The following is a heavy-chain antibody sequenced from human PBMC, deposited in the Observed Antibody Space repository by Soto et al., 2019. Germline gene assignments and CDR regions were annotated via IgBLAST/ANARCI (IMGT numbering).Heavy chain of an antibody. D-gene: IGHD2-2*01. V-gene: IGHV1-18*01. J-gene: IGHJ4*02. Sequence: QVQLVQSGPEVKKPRASVKVSCKATGYTFRSYGVTWVRQAPGQGLEWMGWISGYNGNTEYAQKLQGRVTMTTDTSTSTVYMELRSLGSADTAVYYCARDRGVVTSGSAYYFDYWGQGTLVTVSS. CDR3: ARDRGVVTSGSAYYFDY. CDR1: GYTFRSYG. CDR2: ISGYNGNT.